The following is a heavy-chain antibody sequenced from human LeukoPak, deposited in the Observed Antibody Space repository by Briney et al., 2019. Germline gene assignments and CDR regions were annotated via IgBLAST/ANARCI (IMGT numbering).Heavy chain of an antibody. D-gene: IGHD5-18*01. Sequence: ASVKVSCKASGYTFSGYYIHWVRQAPGQGLEWMGWINPNSGGTKYAPKFQGRVTMTRDTSISAAYMELSRLRSEDTAVYYCASLQRSGYSYGWGQGTLVTVSS. CDR3: ASLQRSGYSYG. V-gene: IGHV1-2*02. CDR1: GYTFSGYY. J-gene: IGHJ4*02. CDR2: INPNSGGT.